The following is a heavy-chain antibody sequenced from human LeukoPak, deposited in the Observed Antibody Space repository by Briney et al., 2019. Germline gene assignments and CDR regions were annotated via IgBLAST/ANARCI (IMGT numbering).Heavy chain of an antibody. CDR2: IIPIFGTA. J-gene: IGHJ5*02. D-gene: IGHD6-13*01. V-gene: IGHV1-69*05. CDR1: GGTFSSYA. CDR3: ARVQQLVNNWFDP. Sequence: SVKVSCKASGGTFSSYAISWVRQAPGQGLEWMGGIIPIFGTANYAPKFQGRVTITTDESTSTAYMELSSLRSEDTAVYYCARVQQLVNNWFDPWGQGTLVTVSS.